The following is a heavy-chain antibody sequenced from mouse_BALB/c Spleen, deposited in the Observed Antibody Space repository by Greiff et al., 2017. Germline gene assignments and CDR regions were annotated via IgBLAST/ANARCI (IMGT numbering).Heavy chain of an antibody. D-gene: IGHD2-4*01. V-gene: IGHV5-4*02. CDR1: GFTFSDYY. CDR3: ARGGLRRWMDY. J-gene: IGHJ4*01. Sequence: EVMLVESGGGLVKPGGSLKLSCAASGFTFSDYYMYWVRQTPEKRLEWVATISDGGSYTYYPASVKGRFTISRDNAKNNLYLQMSSLKSEDTAMYYCARGGLRRWMDYWGQGTSVTVSS. CDR2: ISDGGSYT.